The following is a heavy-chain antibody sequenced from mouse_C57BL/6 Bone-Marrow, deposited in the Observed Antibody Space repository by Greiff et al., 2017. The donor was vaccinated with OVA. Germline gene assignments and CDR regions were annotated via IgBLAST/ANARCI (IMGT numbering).Heavy chain of an antibody. CDR3: ASYDFRGYFDY. CDR1: GFTFGSYG. J-gene: IGHJ2*01. D-gene: IGHD2-4*01. Sequence: EVQLVESAGDLVKPGGSLQLSCAASGFTFGSYGMSWVRQTPDRRLEWVATISSGGSYAYYPDSVKGRLTISRDNAKNTLFLQMSSLKSEDTAMYYCASYDFRGYFDYWGQGTTLTVAS. V-gene: IGHV5-6*01. CDR2: ISSGGSYA.